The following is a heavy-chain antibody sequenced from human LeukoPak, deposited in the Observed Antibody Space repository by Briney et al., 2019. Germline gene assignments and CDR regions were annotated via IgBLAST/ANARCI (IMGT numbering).Heavy chain of an antibody. V-gene: IGHV3-23*01. CDR2: ISPGGPT. D-gene: IGHD5-12*01. CDR1: GFPFSSHG. J-gene: IGHJ4*02. Sequence: GGSLRLSCAGSGFPFSSHGMYWVRQAPGKGLEWVSGISPGGPTYYADSVKGRFSISRDDSKNTFYLQMINLRAEDTAVYYCAKDGAWLRFDDWGQGILVTVSS. CDR3: AKDGAWLRFDD.